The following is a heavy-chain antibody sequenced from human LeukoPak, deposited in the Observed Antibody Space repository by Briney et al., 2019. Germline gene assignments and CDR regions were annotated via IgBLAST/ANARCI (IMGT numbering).Heavy chain of an antibody. CDR2: IYYSGST. CDR1: GGSTSSGDYY. Sequence: SETLSLTCTVSGGSTSSGDYYWSWIRQPPGKGLEWIGYIYYSGSTYYNPSLKSRVTISVDTSKNQFSLKLSSVTAADTAVYYCAREGFSYYYDSSGHRSYDAFDIWGQGTMVTVSS. CDR3: AREGFSYYYDSSGHRSYDAFDI. D-gene: IGHD3-22*01. J-gene: IGHJ3*02. V-gene: IGHV4-30-4*01.